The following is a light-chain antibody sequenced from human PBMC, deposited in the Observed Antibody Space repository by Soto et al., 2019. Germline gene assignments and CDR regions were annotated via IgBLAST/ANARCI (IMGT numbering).Light chain of an antibody. J-gene: IGKJ4*01. Sequence: EIVLTQSPATLSWSPGERATLSCRASQSVSSYLAWYQQKPGQAPRLLIYDASNRATGIPARFSGRGSGTDFTLAISSLEPEDFAVYGCQQRSNWPVLTFGGGTKVEIK. V-gene: IGKV3-11*01. CDR3: QQRSNWPVLT. CDR2: DAS. CDR1: QSVSSY.